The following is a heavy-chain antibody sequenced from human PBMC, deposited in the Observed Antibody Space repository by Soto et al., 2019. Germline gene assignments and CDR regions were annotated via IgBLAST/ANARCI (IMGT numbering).Heavy chain of an antibody. CDR1: GFTFSSYE. CDR2: ISSSGSTI. CDR3: ASVPAAPFYYYGMDA. D-gene: IGHD2-2*01. V-gene: IGHV3-48*03. Sequence: GSLRLSCAASGFTFSSYEMNWVRQAPGKGLEWVSYISSSGSTIYYADSVKGRFTISRDNAKNSLYLQMNSLRAEDTAVYYCASVPAAPFYYYGMDAWGQGTTVTVSS. J-gene: IGHJ6*02.